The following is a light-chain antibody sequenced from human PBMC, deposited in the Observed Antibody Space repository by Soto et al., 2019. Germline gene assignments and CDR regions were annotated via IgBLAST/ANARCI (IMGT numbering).Light chain of an antibody. CDR3: QQSYSTPYT. V-gene: IGKV1-39*01. J-gene: IGKJ2*01. Sequence: DIQVTQSPSSLSASVGDRVTITCRAGQSIRSYLNWYQQKPGKAPKLLIYAASSLQSGVPSRFSGRGSGTDFTLTISSLQHEDFASYYCQQSYSTPYTFGQGTKVDIK. CDR2: AAS. CDR1: QSIRSY.